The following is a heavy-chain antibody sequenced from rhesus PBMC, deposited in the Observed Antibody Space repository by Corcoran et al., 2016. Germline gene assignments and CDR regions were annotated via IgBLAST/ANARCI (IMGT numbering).Heavy chain of an antibody. V-gene: IGHV4-160*01. CDR1: GGSISSNY. Sequence: QVQLQQWGEGLVKPSETLSLTCAVYGGSISSNYWSWIRQPPGTGLEWIGRIRSGGRTNYNPSLKSRVTISKDTSKNQFSLKLSSVTAADTAVYYCASFNSGSWNYYFDYWGQGVLVTVSS. CDR3: ASFNSGSWNYYFDY. D-gene: IGHD6-25*01. CDR2: IRSGGRT. J-gene: IGHJ4*01.